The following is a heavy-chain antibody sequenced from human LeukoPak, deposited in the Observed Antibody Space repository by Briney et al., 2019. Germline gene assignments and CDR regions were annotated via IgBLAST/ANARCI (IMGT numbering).Heavy chain of an antibody. J-gene: IGHJ4*02. CDR1: GFTFSSYA. D-gene: IGHD3-16*02. Sequence: GGSLRLSCAASGFTFSSYAMHWVRQAPGKGLEWVAVISYDGSNKYYADPVKGRFTISRDNAKNSLYLQMNSLRAEDTAVYYCARGGYDYVWGSYRYEFQPYWGQGTLVTVSS. CDR2: ISYDGSNK. CDR3: ARGGYDYVWGSYRYEFQPY. V-gene: IGHV3-30-3*01.